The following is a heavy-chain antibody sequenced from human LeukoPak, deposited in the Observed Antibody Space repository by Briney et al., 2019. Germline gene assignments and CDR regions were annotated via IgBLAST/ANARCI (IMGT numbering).Heavy chain of an antibody. V-gene: IGHV1-46*01. J-gene: IGHJ4*02. Sequence: ASVKVSCEASGYTFTSYYMHWVRQAPGQGLEWMGIINPSGGSTSYAQKFQGRVTMTRDTSTSTVYMELSSLRSEDTAVYYCARDLGDYYDSSGYYVDWGQGTLVTVSS. CDR3: ARDLGDYYDSSGYYVD. CDR2: INPSGGST. D-gene: IGHD3-22*01. CDR1: GYTFTSYY.